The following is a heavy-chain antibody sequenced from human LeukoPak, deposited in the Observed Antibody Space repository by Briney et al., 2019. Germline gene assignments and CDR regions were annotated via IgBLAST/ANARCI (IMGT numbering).Heavy chain of an antibody. D-gene: IGHD3-10*01. Sequence: SETLSLTCTVSGYSISSGYYWGWIRQPPGKGLEWIGYIYYSGSTNYNPSLKSRVTISVDTSKNQFSLKLSSVTAADTAVYYCARARFGELFDYWGQGTLVTVSS. CDR3: ARARFGELFDY. V-gene: IGHV4-61*01. CDR1: GYSISSGYY. CDR2: IYYSGST. J-gene: IGHJ4*02.